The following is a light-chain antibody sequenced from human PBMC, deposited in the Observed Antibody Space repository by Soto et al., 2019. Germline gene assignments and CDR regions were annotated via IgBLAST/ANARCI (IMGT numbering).Light chain of an antibody. CDR3: SSYTTSNTRQIV. V-gene: IGLV2-14*03. CDR1: SSDFGGYNY. J-gene: IGLJ1*01. CDR2: DVT. Sequence: QSALTQPASVSGSPGQSITISCTGTSSDFGGYNYVSWYQHHPGKAPKLIIYDVTNRPSGVSNPFSGSKSGNTASLTISGLQPEDEADYYCSSYTTSNTRQIVFGTGTKVTVL.